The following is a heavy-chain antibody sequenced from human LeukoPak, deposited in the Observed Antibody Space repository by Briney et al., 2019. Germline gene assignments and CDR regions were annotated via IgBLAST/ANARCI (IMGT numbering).Heavy chain of an antibody. CDR2: IGSSGYTV. Sequence: GGSLRLSCAASGFIFSGYEINWVRQAPGKGLEWVSYIGSSGYTVNYADSVKGRFTISRDNTKNSLYLQMNSLRAEDTAVYYCVSPPYYFDTTNDYVGYWGQGTLVTVSS. V-gene: IGHV3-48*03. CDR1: GFIFSGYE. CDR3: VSPPYYFDTTNDYVGY. J-gene: IGHJ4*02. D-gene: IGHD3-22*01.